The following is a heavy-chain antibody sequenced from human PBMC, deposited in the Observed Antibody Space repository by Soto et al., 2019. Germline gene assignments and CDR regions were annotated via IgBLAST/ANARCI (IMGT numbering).Heavy chain of an antibody. CDR2: ISAYNGNT. Sequence: GASVKVSCKASGYTFTSYGISWVRQAPGQGLEWMGWISAYNGNTNYAQKVQGRVTMTTDTSTSTAYMELRSLRSDDTAMYYCARAVTYYYDSSGYYTPTFYFDYWGQGTLVTVSS. V-gene: IGHV1-18*01. CDR3: ARAVTYYYDSSGYYTPTFYFDY. CDR1: GYTFTSYG. D-gene: IGHD3-22*01. J-gene: IGHJ4*02.